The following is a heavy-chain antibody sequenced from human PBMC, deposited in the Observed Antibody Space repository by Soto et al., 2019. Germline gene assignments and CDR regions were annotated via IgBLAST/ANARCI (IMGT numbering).Heavy chain of an antibody. CDR1: GGSISSYY. V-gene: IGHV4-59*08. D-gene: IGHD3-3*01. Sequence: SETQSLTYTVSGGSISSYYWSWIRQPPGKGLEWIGYIYYSGSTNYNPSLKSRVTISVDTSKNQFSLKLSSVTAADTAVYYCARITEYDFWSGYYLDYWGQGTLVTVSS. CDR3: ARITEYDFWSGYYLDY. CDR2: IYYSGST. J-gene: IGHJ4*02.